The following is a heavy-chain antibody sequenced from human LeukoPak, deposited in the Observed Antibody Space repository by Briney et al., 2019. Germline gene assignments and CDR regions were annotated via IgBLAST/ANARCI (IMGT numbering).Heavy chain of an antibody. CDR2: ISSSSSTI. D-gene: IGHD3-3*01. CDR3: ARRVETDAFDI. CDR1: GFTFSSYA. V-gene: IGHV3-48*01. J-gene: IGHJ3*02. Sequence: GGSLRLSCAASGFTFSSYAMSWVRQAPGKGLEWVSYISSSSSTIYYADSVKGRFTISRDNAKNSPYLQMNSLRAEDTAVYYCARRVETDAFDIWGQGTMVTVSS.